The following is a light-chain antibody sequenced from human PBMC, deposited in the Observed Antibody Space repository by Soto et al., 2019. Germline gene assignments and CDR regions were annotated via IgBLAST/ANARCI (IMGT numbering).Light chain of an antibody. CDR2: GAS. CDR3: QQYGSSGT. V-gene: IGKV3-20*01. Sequence: EILLTQSPGTLSLSPGERATLSCGASQSVSNNYLAWYQQKPGQAPRLLIYGASNRATGIPDRFSGSASGTDFTLTISRLEPEDFAVYYCQQYGSSGTFGHGTKVDI. CDR1: QSVSNNY. J-gene: IGKJ1*01.